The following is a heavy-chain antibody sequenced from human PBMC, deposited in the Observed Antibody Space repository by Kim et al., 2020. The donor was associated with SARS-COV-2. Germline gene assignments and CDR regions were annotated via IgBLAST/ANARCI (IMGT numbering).Heavy chain of an antibody. CDR3: ATLGIQYGNSIDF. Sequence: SETLSLTCTVSGGSIANTANYWTWIRQHPGKGLECLGYIFYTGTTYYNPSLKSLITMSVDTSKNQFSLKLNSVTAADTAVYFCATLGIQYGNSIDFWGQG. J-gene: IGHJ4*02. CDR1: GGSIANTANY. D-gene: IGHD4-4*01. CDR2: IFYTGTT. V-gene: IGHV4-31*01.